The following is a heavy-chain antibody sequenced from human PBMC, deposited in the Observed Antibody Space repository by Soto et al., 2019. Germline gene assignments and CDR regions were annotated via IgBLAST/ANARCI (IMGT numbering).Heavy chain of an antibody. J-gene: IGHJ2*01. V-gene: IGHV4-34*01. Sequence: QVQLQQWGAGLLKPSETLSLTCAVYGGSFSGYYWSWIRQPPGKGLEWIGEINHSGSTNYNPSLKSRVTISVDTSKNQFSLKLSSVTAADTAVYYCARAGEADYAPPEYFDLWGRGTLVTVSS. D-gene: IGHD3-16*01. CDR3: ARAGEADYAPPEYFDL. CDR1: GGSFSGYY. CDR2: INHSGST.